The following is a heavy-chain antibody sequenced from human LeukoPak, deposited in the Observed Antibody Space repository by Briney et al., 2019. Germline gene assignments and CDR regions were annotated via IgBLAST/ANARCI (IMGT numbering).Heavy chain of an antibody. CDR2: INAGNGNT. D-gene: IGHD2-15*01. CDR3: ARGGCSGGNCYSGRYYFDY. J-gene: IGHJ4*02. V-gene: IGHV1-3*01. CDR1: GYTFTSYA. Sequence: ASVKVSCKASGYTFTSYAMHWVRQAPGQRLEWMGWINAGNGNTKYSQKFQGRVTITRDTSASTAYMELSSLRSEDTAVYYCARGGCSGGNCYSGRYYFDYWGQGTLVTVSS.